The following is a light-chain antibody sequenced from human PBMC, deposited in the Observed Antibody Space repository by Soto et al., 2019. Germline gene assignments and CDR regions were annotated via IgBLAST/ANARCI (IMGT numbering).Light chain of an antibody. J-gene: IGLJ1*01. CDR3: QYYDSSLSGYV. CDR1: SSNIGAGYD. CDR2: GNS. V-gene: IGLV1-40*01. Sequence: QSLLTQPPSVSGAPGQRVTISCTWSSSNIGAGYDVHWYQQLPGTAPKLLIYGNSNRPSGVPDRFSGSKSGTSASLAITGIQAEDEADYYCQYYDSSLSGYVFGTGTKVTVL.